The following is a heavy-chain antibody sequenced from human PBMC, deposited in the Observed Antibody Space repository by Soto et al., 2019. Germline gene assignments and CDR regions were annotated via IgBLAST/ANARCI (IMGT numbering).Heavy chain of an antibody. CDR1: GFTFSSYA. CDR2: ISGSGGST. V-gene: IGHV3-23*01. CDR3: AKVASVLMVYAIDY. Sequence: RGSLRLSCAASGFTFSSYAMSWVRQAPGKGLEWVSAISGSGGSTYYADSVKGRFTISRDNSKNTLYLQMNSLRAEDTAVYYCAKVASVLMVYAIDYWGQGTLVTVSS. J-gene: IGHJ4*02. D-gene: IGHD2-8*01.